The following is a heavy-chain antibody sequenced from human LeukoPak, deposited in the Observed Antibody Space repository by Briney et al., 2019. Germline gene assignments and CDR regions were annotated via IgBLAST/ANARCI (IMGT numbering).Heavy chain of an antibody. CDR3: ADPGVGY. CDR1: GFTFNNHW. V-gene: IGHV3-7*01. CDR2: LKQNGAEK. D-gene: IGHD2-8*01. Sequence: PGGSLRLSCAASGFTFNNHWMSWVRQAPGKGLEWVANLKQNGAEKNYVDSVKGRFTISRDNAKNSLYLQMNSLRADDTAVYYCADPGVGYWGQGTLVTVSS. J-gene: IGHJ4*02.